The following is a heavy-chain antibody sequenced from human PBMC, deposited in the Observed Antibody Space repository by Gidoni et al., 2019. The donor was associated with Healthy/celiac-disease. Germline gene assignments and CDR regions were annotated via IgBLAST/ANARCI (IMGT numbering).Heavy chain of an antibody. J-gene: IGHJ5*02. CDR3: ARNIAVAGTVGCWFDP. Sequence: QVQLQESGPGLVTPSETLSLTCTVSGGSISSYYWSWIRQPPGKGLEWIGYIYFRGSTNYNPSLKSRVTISVDTSKNQFSLKLSSVTAADTAVYYCARNIAVAGTVGCWFDPWGQGTLVTVSS. D-gene: IGHD6-19*01. CDR1: GGSISSYY. V-gene: IGHV4-59*01. CDR2: IYFRGST.